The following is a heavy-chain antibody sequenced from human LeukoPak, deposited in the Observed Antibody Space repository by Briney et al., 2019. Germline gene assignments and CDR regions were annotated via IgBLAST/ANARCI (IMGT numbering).Heavy chain of an antibody. J-gene: IGHJ5*02. CDR3: ARVIAAAGTNWFDP. CDR1: GGSISSYY. CDR2: IYYSGST. V-gene: IGHV4-59*01. Sequence: SETLSLTCTVSGGSISSYYWSWIRQPPGKGLEWLGYIYYSGSTNYNPSLKSRVTITVDTSKNQFSLKLSSVTAADTAVYYCARVIAAAGTNWFDPWGQGTLVTVSS. D-gene: IGHD6-13*01.